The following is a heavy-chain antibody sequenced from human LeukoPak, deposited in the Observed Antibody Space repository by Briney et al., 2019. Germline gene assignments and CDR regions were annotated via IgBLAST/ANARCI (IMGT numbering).Heavy chain of an antibody. D-gene: IGHD3-22*01. CDR1: GFTFSSYS. V-gene: IGHV3-21*01. Sequence: PGGSLRLSCAASGFTFSSYSMNWVRQAPGKGLEWVSSISSSSSYIYYADSVKGRFTISRDNAKNSLYLQMNSLRAEGTAVYYCARGGYYYDSSGFTPTDYWGQGTLVTVSS. J-gene: IGHJ4*02. CDR2: ISSSSSYI. CDR3: ARGGYYYDSSGFTPTDY.